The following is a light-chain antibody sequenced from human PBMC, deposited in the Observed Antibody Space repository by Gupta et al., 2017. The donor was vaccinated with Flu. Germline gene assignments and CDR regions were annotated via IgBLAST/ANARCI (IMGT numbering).Light chain of an antibody. Sequence: DIVMAQSPDSLAVSLGERATINCKSSQSVLYSSNSKNYLAWYQQKPGQPPKLLIHWASARESGVPDRFSGSGSGTDFTLTISSLQAEDVAVYYCQQYYSTPPSFGQGTKLEIK. CDR1: QSVLYSSNSKNY. CDR3: QQYYSTPPS. J-gene: IGKJ2*03. V-gene: IGKV4-1*01. CDR2: WAS.